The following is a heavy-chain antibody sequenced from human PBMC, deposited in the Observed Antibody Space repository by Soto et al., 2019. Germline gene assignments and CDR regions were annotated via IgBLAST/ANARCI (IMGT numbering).Heavy chain of an antibody. CDR3: ARVSSSLGGVIGPLDY. V-gene: IGHV4-59*01. J-gene: IGHJ4*02. D-gene: IGHD3-16*01. CDR1: GGSISSDY. Sequence: SETLSLTFTVSGGSISSDYWSWIRQPPGKGLEWIGYIYYSGSTNYNPSLKSRVTISVDTSKNQFSLKLSSVTAADTAVYYCARVSSSLGGVIGPLDYWGQGTLVTVSS. CDR2: IYYSGST.